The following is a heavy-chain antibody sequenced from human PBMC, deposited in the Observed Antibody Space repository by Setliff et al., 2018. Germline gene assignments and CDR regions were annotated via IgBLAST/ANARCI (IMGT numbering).Heavy chain of an antibody. CDR3: ARNWPLDGGNYGMDV. D-gene: IGHD1-1*01. CDR2: INPNSGGT. J-gene: IGHJ6*02. Sequence: ASVKVSCKASGYIFTDYYMHWVRQAPGQELGWMGRINPNSGGTNYAQKFQGRVTMTRDTSISTAYTELSSLRSEDTATYYCARNWPLDGGNYGMDVWGQGTTVTVSS. V-gene: IGHV1-2*06. CDR1: GYIFTDYY.